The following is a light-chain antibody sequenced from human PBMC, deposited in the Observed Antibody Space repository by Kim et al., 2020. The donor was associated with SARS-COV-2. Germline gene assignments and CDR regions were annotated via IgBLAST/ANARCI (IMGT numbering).Light chain of an antibody. CDR1: QSVSSN. CDR2: GAS. Sequence: VSPGERAPLSCRASQSVSSNLAWYQQKPGQTPRLLIYGASTRATGIPARFSGSGSGTEFTLTISSLQSGDFAVYFCQQYSNWPITFGQGTRLEIK. CDR3: QQYSNWPIT. V-gene: IGKV3-15*01. J-gene: IGKJ5*01.